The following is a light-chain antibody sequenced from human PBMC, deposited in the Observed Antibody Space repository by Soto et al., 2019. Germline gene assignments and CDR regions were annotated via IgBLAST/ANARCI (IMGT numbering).Light chain of an antibody. V-gene: IGKV3-11*01. Sequence: EIVMTQSPATLSVSPGERATLSCRASQSVRSNLAWYQQKPGQAPRLLIYGASTRATGIPVRFSGSGSGTDFTLTISSLEPEDFAVYYCQQRSDWLPITFGQGTRLEIK. CDR3: QQRSDWLPIT. J-gene: IGKJ5*01. CDR1: QSVRSN. CDR2: GAS.